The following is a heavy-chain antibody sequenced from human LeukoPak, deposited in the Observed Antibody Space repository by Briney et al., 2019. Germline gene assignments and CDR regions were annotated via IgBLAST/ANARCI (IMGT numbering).Heavy chain of an antibody. CDR1: GFTLGDFA. CDR2: QSDTGYYR. CDR3: ARKWHGGFDI. V-gene: IGHV3-23*01. D-gene: IGHD2-8*01. J-gene: IGHJ3*02. Sequence: GGSLRLSCTGSGFTLGDFAMSWVRQAPGKGLEWVSDQSDTGYYRNYADSAKGRFTISRDNSKNSLWLQMNSLRVEDTAVYYCARKWHGGFDIWSQGAMVTVSS.